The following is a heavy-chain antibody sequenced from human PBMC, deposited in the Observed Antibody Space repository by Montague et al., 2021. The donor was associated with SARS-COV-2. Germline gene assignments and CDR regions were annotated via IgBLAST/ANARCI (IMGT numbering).Heavy chain of an antibody. CDR1: GGSFSGYY. J-gene: IGHJ4*02. CDR2: IYHSGST. V-gene: IGHV4-34*01. D-gene: IGHD3-10*01. CDR3: ASRGAGWFGSNPERFDY. Sequence: SETLSLTCAVYGGSFSGYYWSWIRQPRGKGLEWIGEIYHSGSTNXNPSLKSRVTISVDKSKNQFSLKLSSVTAADTAVYYCASRGAGWFGSNPERFDYWGQGTLVTVSS.